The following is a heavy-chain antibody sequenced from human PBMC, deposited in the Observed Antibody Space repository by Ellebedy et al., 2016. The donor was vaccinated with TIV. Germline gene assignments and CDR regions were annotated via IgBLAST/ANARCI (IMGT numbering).Heavy chain of an antibody. CDR2: IIPFFGTT. CDR3: ARVMYSSGWYVSSY. D-gene: IGHD6-19*01. J-gene: IGHJ4*02. V-gene: IGHV1-69*13. CDR1: GGTFSSYA. Sequence: AASVKVSCKASGGTFSSYAISWVRQAPGQGLEWMGGIIPFFGTTNYAQKFQGRVTITADESTSTAYMELGSLRSEDTAVYYCARVMYSSGWYVSSYWGQGTLVTVSS.